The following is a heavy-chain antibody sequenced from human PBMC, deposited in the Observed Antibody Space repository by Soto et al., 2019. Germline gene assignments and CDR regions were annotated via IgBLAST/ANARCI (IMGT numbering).Heavy chain of an antibody. CDR2: LTPAGTT. Sequence: EVQLLESGGALVQPGGSLRLSCAASGFSFSDYSMTWVRQAPGRGLEWVSTLTPAGTTFYADSVKGRFTISRDNYRNTLSLQMYNRRAEDTARYYCAKRATTVPTPGNYFDCWGQGTLVTVSS. D-gene: IGHD2-15*01. V-gene: IGHV3-23*01. J-gene: IGHJ4*02. CDR3: AKRATTVPTPGNYFDC. CDR1: GFSFSDYS.